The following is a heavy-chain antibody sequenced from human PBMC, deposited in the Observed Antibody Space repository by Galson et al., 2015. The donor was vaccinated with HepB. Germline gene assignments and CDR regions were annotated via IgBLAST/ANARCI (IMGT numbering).Heavy chain of an antibody. CDR1: GFSFSSYS. CDR2: ISDSGSYI. Sequence: SLRLSCAASGFSFSSYSMNWVRQAPGKGLEWVSYISDSGSYIYYADSVKGRFTMSRDNAKNSLYLQMNSLRAEDTAVYYCARPDGITIFYGMAVWGQGTTVTVSS. J-gene: IGHJ6*02. D-gene: IGHD3-3*01. CDR3: ARPDGITIFYGMAV. V-gene: IGHV3-21*05.